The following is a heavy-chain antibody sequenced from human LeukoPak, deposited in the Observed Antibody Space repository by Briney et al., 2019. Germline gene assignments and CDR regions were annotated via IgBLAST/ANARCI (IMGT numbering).Heavy chain of an antibody. D-gene: IGHD3-3*01. V-gene: IGHV1-18*01. J-gene: IGHJ5*02. CDR3: ARDVPLHYDFWSGTPNWIDP. Sequence: GASVTVSCKASGCTFTSYGISWVRQAPGQGLEWMGWISAYNGNTNYAQKLQGRVTMTTDTSTSTAYMELRSLRSDDTAVYYCARDVPLHYDFWSGTPNWIDPWGQGTLVTVSS. CDR1: GCTFTSYG. CDR2: ISAYNGNT.